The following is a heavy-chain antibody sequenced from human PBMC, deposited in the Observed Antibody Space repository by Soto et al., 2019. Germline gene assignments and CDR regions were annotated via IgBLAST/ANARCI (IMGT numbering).Heavy chain of an antibody. D-gene: IGHD2-2*01. J-gene: IGHJ5*02. CDR1: GCTFSSFS. V-gene: IGHV3-23*01. Sequence: LRLSWAVAGCTFSSFSLSGWRQPPQEGRQLFSGSIGTDDYTCYAASVKGLSTISRDNARNTLFLHMNNLRAYDTAMYYCPKSSRQYASAIQAFFDPWGLGTLVTVSS. CDR3: PKSSRQYASAIQAFFDP. CDR2: SIGTDDYT.